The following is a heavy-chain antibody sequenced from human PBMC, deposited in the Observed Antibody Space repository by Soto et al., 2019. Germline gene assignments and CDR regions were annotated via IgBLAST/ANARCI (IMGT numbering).Heavy chain of an antibody. Sequence: DVQLLQSGGGLEQPGSSLRLSCAASGFTFSDWGMNWVRPVRGKGLEWVSMISPSGDATYYADSVKGRFAISRDNSRNTVHLQMNSLRVEDTAVYYCTRDPRIPLDSWGQGTLFTVSS. J-gene: IGHJ4*02. D-gene: IGHD2-21*01. V-gene: IGHV3-23*01. CDR2: ISPSGDAT. CDR1: GFTFSDWG. CDR3: TRDPRIPLDS.